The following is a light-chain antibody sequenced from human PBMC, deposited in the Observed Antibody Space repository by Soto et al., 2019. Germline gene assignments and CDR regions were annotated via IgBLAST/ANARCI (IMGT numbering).Light chain of an antibody. V-gene: IGKV3-15*01. J-gene: IGKJ1*01. CDR2: GAS. CDR1: QSVSSN. CDR3: QQYNKWPRT. Sequence: EIVMTQSPATLSVSPGERATLSCRASQSVSSNLAWYQQKPGQAPRLLIYGASTRATGIPARFSGNGSGTDFTLTISSLQSEDFAIYYCQQYNKWPRTFGQGTKVDIK.